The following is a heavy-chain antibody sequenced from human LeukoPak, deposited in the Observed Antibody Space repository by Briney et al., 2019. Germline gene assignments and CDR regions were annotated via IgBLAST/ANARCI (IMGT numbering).Heavy chain of an antibody. J-gene: IGHJ4*02. CDR1: GFTFSSYG. CDR2: IWFDGSSK. D-gene: IGHD4-17*01. CDR3: ARDRGDYYYFDY. Sequence: GRSLRLSCAASGFTFSSYGMHWVRQAPGKGLEWVAFIWFDGSSKYYADSVKGRLTISRDNSKNTLYLQMNSLRAEDTAVYYCARDRGDYYYFDYWGQGTLVTVSS. V-gene: IGHV3-33*08.